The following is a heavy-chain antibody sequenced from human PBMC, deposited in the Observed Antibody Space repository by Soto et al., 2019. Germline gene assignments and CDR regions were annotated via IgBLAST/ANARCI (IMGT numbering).Heavy chain of an antibody. CDR3: AHSSGYDILTGYYRFGMDV. CDR1: GFSLSTSGVG. V-gene: IGHV2-5*02. CDR2: IYWDDDK. D-gene: IGHD3-9*01. Sequence: SGPTLVNPTQTLTLTCTFSGFSLSTSGVGVGWIRQPPGKALEWLALIYWDDDKRYSPSLKSRLTIAKDTSKNQVVLTMTNMDPVDTATYYCAHSSGYDILTGYYRFGMDVWGQGTTVTVSS. J-gene: IGHJ6*02.